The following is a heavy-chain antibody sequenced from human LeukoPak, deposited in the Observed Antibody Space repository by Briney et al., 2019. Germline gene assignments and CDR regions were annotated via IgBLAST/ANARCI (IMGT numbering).Heavy chain of an antibody. D-gene: IGHD3-22*01. Sequence: SETLSLTCTVSGGSISSGGYYWSWIRQHPGKGLEWIGYIYYSGSTYYNPSLRSRVTISVDTSKNQFSLKLSSVTAADTAVYYCARRIYDSSGYPLFDYWGQGTLVTVSS. CDR1: GGSISSGGYY. J-gene: IGHJ4*02. CDR3: ARRIYDSSGYPLFDY. CDR2: IYYSGST. V-gene: IGHV4-31*03.